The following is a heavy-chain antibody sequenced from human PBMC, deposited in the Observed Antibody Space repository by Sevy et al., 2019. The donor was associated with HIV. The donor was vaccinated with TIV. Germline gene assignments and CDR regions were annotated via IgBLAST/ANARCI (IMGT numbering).Heavy chain of an antibody. CDR1: GFTFRTYN. J-gene: IGHJ4*02. Sequence: GGSLRLSCAASGFTFRTYNMNWVRQAPGKGLEWVSYISPNSITIYYADSVKGRFTISRDNAKNSRYLQMNSLRDDDTAVYYCARVNDVSGSIWGQRTLVTVSS. CDR2: ISPNSITI. D-gene: IGHD3-10*01. V-gene: IGHV3-48*02. CDR3: ARVNDVSGSI.